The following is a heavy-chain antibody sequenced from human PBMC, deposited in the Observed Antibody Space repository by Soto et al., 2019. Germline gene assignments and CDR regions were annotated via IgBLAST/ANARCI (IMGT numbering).Heavy chain of an antibody. CDR2: IYYSGST. Sequence: PSETLSLTCTVSGGSVSSGGYYWSWIRQHPGKGLEWIGYIYYSGSTYYNPSLKSRVTISVDTSKNQFSLKLSSVTAADTAVYYCARGLSYYGSGSYYNEFVSNWFDPWGQGTLVTVSS. CDR1: GGSVSSGGYY. D-gene: IGHD3-10*01. CDR3: ARGLSYYGSGSYYNEFVSNWFDP. V-gene: IGHV4-31*03. J-gene: IGHJ5*02.